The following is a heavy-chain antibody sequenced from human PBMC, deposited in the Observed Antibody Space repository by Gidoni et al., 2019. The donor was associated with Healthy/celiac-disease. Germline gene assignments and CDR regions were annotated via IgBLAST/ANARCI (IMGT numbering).Heavy chain of an antibody. CDR3: AKEIYSSGWYKEGYYYYGMDV. J-gene: IGHJ6*02. V-gene: IGHV3-30*18. CDR2: ISYEGIKK. Sequence: QVQLVESGGGVVQPGRSLRLSCAASGFTFSSYGMHWVRQAPGKGLEWVAVISYEGIKKYYADAVKGRFTISRDNSKNTLYLQMNSLRAEDTAVYYCAKEIYSSGWYKEGYYYYGMDVWGQGTTVTVSS. D-gene: IGHD6-19*01. CDR1: GFTFSSYG.